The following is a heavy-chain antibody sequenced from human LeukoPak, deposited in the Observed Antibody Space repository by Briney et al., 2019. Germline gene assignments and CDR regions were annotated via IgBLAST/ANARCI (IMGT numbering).Heavy chain of an antibody. J-gene: IGHJ3*02. CDR1: GDSVVTNIVA. Sequence: SQTLSLTCAISGDSVVTNIVAGNCIRQSPSRGLEWLGRTYLRSKWYNEYAVSVKSRITINPDTSRNHFSLQLNSVIPEDTAVYYCARGKYSGFDIWGQGTMVTVS. CDR3: ARGKYSGFDI. D-gene: IGHD2-21*01. CDR2: TYLRSKWYN. V-gene: IGHV6-1*01.